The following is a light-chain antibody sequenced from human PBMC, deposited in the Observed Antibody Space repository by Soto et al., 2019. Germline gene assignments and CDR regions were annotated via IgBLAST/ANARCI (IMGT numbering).Light chain of an antibody. CDR2: DND. Sequence: QSVLTQPPSVSAAPGQKVTISCSGSSSNIAKNYVYWYQQLPGTAPKLLIFDNDKRPSGIPDRFSSSKSGTSATLGITGLQTGDEADYYCGTWDISLSVVFGGGTKLTVL. J-gene: IGLJ2*01. CDR3: GTWDISLSVV. CDR1: SSNIAKNY. V-gene: IGLV1-51*01.